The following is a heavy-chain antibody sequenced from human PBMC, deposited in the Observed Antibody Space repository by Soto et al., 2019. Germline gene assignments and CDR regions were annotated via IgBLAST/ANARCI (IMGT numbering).Heavy chain of an antibody. D-gene: IGHD5-18*01. CDR3: ARRVYNYGNMDA. CDR1: GYTFTTYY. CDR2: INTSGGST. Sequence: QVQLVQSGAEVKKPGASVKVSCETSGYTFTTYYMHWVRRAPGQGFEWLGMINTSGGSTSYAQTFLGRVTITGDTSSRTSYMALRSMRRDDTAIYYCARRVYNYGNMDAWGQGTTVTVSS. V-gene: IGHV1-46*01. J-gene: IGHJ6*02.